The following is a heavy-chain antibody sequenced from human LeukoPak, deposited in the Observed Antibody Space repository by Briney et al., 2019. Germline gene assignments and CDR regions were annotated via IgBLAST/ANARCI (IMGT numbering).Heavy chain of an antibody. J-gene: IGHJ5*02. CDR1: GFSFSTYE. Sequence: PGGSLRLSCAASGFSFSTYEMNWVRQAPGKGLEWVSDITISGNTRNHADSVKGRFTISRDNARNSLYLQMNSLRVEDTAVYYCARGDPYADLWGQGTLVTV. V-gene: IGHV3-48*03. CDR2: ITISGNTR. D-gene: IGHD2-2*01. CDR3: ARGDPYADL.